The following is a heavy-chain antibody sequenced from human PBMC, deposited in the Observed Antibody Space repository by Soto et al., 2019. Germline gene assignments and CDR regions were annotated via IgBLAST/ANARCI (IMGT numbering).Heavy chain of an antibody. CDR3: AGISPNWFDP. CDR1: GGSISSYY. D-gene: IGHD1-20*01. CDR2: IYYSGST. V-gene: IGHV4-59*08. Sequence: PSETLSLTCTVSGGSISSYYWSWIRQPPGKGLEWIGYIYYSGSTNYNPSLKSRVTISVDTSKNQFSLKLSSVSAADTAVYYCAGISPNWFDPWGQGTLVTVSS. J-gene: IGHJ5*02.